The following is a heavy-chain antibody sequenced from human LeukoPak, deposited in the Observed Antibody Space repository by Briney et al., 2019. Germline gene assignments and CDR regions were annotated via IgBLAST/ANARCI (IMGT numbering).Heavy chain of an antibody. Sequence: SVKVSCKASGGTFSSYAISWVRQAPGQGLEWMGGIIPIFGTANYAQKFQGRVTITTDESTSTAYMELSSLRSEDTAVYYCASGSYVWGSYRYTGPFDYWGQGTLVTVSS. J-gene: IGHJ4*02. CDR3: ASGSYVWGSYRYTGPFDY. V-gene: IGHV1-69*05. CDR1: GGTFSSYA. D-gene: IGHD3-16*02. CDR2: IIPIFGTA.